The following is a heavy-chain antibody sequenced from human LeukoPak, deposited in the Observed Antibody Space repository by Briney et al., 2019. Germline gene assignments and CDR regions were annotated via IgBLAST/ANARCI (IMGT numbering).Heavy chain of an antibody. V-gene: IGHV3-66*01. D-gene: IGHD3-10*01. CDR2: IYSGGST. J-gene: IGHJ5*02. Sequence: PGGSLRLSCAASGFTVSSNYMSWVRQAPGKGLEWVSVIYSGGSTYYADSVKGRFTISRDNSKNTLYLQMNSLRAEDTAVYYCARVLWFGARYNWFDPWGQGTLVTVSS. CDR1: GFTVSSNY. CDR3: ARVLWFGARYNWFDP.